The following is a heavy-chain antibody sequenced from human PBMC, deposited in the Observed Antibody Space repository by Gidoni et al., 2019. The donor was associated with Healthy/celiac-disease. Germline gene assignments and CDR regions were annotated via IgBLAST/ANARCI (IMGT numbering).Heavy chain of an antibody. V-gene: IGHV4-34*01. CDR1: GPAFSGYY. Sequence: QVQLQQWGAGLLKPSETLSLTCAMAGPAFSGYYWSWIRQSPGRGMGWIAEITHTGSTNYKPSLRRRVTISVDASKNQFSRQLRSVTAADTAVYYCARGRYHDSSGFPYGGQGTLVTVSS. D-gene: IGHD3-22*01. CDR2: ITHTGST. CDR3: ARGRYHDSSGFPY. J-gene: IGHJ4*02.